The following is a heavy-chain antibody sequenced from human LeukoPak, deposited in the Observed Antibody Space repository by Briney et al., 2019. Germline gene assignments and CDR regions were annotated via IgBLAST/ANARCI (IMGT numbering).Heavy chain of an antibody. CDR2: ISAYNGNT. V-gene: IGHV1-18*04. D-gene: IGHD2-21*01. CDR3: ARVRDYSGGDFDY. J-gene: IGHJ4*02. CDR1: GYIFTNYY. Sequence: GASVKVSCKASGYIFTNYYMHWVRQAPGQGLEWMGWISAYNGNTNYAQKLQGRVTMTTDTSTSTAYMELRSLRSDDTAVYYCARVRDYSGGDFDYWGQGTLVTVSS.